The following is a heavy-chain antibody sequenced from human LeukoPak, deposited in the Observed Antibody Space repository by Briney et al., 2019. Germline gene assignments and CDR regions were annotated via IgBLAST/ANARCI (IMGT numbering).Heavy chain of an antibody. CDR2: IYSGGNT. Sequence: GGSLRLSCTVSGFTVSMNSMSWVRRAPGKGLEWVSFIYSGGNTHYPDSVKGRFTISRDNSKNTLYLQMNSLRAEDTALYYCARRAGEYSHPYDYWGQGTLVTVSS. D-gene: IGHD2/OR15-2a*01. V-gene: IGHV3-53*01. J-gene: IGHJ4*02. CDR3: ARRAGEYSHPYDY. CDR1: GFTVSMNS.